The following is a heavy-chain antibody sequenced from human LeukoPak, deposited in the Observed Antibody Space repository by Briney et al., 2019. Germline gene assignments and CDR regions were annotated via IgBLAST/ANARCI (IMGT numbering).Heavy chain of an antibody. Sequence: PSQTLSLTCTVSGGSISSGSYYWSWIRQPAGKGLEWFGRIYTSGSTNYNPSLKSRVTISVDTSKNQFSLKLSSVTAADTAVYDCARATYWGSSHFDYWGQGTLVTVSS. CDR3: ARATYWGSSHFDY. J-gene: IGHJ4*02. CDR1: GGSISSGSYY. CDR2: IYTSGST. V-gene: IGHV4-61*02. D-gene: IGHD3-16*01.